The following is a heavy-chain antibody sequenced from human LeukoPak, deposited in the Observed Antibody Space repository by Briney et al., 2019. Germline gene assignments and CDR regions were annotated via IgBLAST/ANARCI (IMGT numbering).Heavy chain of an antibody. CDR3: ARIDSGYVVDY. V-gene: IGHV4-39*07. J-gene: IGHJ4*02. D-gene: IGHD5-12*01. Sequence: SETLSLTCTVSGGSISSSSYYWGWIRQPPGKGLEWIGSIYYSGSTYYNPSLKSRVTISVDTSKNQFSLKLSSVTAADTAVYYCARIDSGYVVDYWGQGTLVTVSS. CDR2: IYYSGST. CDR1: GGSISSSSYY.